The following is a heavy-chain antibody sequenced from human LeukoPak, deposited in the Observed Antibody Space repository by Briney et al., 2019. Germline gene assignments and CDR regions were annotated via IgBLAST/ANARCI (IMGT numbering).Heavy chain of an antibody. CDR3: ARDEAGREMPTGP. V-gene: IGHV3-23*01. CDR2: IGSDNKP. J-gene: IGHJ5*02. D-gene: IGHD5-24*01. CDR1: GFTFSAYA. Sequence: GGSLRLSCEASGFTFSAYAMTWVRQAPGKGLEWVSSIGSDNKPHYSESVKGRFAISRDNSKSMLFLQLNSLRAEDTAVYSCARDEAGREMPTGPWGQGTLVTVSS.